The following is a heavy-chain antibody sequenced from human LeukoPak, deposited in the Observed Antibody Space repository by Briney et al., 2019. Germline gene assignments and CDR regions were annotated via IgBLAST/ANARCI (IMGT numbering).Heavy chain of an antibody. CDR1: GLTFSSYS. J-gene: IGHJ4*02. CDR2: ISSSSRTI. D-gene: IGHD2-2*01. CDR3: ATIVPAAIATFDY. V-gene: IGHV3-48*01. Sequence: GGSLRLSCAASGLTFSSYSMNWVRQAPGKGLEWVSYISSSSRTIYYADSVKGRFTISRDNAKNSLYLQMNSLGAEDTAVYYCATIVPAAIATFDYWGQGTLVTVSS.